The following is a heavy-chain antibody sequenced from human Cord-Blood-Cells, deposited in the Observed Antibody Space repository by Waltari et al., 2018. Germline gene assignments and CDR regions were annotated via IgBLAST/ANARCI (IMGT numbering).Heavy chain of an antibody. V-gene: IGHV4-39*01. CDR2: IYYSGST. CDR1: AGSISSSSYY. Sequence: QLQLQESGPGLVKPSETLSLTCTVSAGSISSSSYYWGCIRQPPEKGLEWIGSIYYSGSTYYNPSLKSRVTISVDTSKNQFSLKLSSVTAADTAVYYCARQRRFASGPTVATIDYWGQGTLVTVSS. CDR3: ARQRRFASGPTVATIDY. D-gene: IGHD5-12*01. J-gene: IGHJ4*02.